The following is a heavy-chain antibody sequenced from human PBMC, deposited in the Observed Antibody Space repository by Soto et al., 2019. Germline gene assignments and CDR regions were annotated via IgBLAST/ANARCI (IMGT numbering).Heavy chain of an antibody. D-gene: IGHD4-4*01. CDR3: TRVYQDSNYEFSFDY. CDR2: IRSKAYGGTT. Sequence: GGSLRLSCTASGFTFGDYAMSWFRQAPGKGLEWVGFIRSKAYGGTTEYAASVKGRFTISRDDSKSIAYLQMNSLKTEDTAVYYCTRVYQDSNYEFSFDYWGQGTLVTVSS. V-gene: IGHV3-49*03. J-gene: IGHJ4*02. CDR1: GFTFGDYA.